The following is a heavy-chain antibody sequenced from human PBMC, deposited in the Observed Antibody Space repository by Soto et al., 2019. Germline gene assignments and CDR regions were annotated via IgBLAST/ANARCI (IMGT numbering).Heavy chain of an antibody. CDR2: MYWDDDE. Sequence: ITLNGSGPTLVKPTQTRTLTCTFSGLSLTTGGVGVGWVRQPRGKAMGWFALMYWDDDERYRPSLRSRLNITKDTINNQVVLTMTNMDPEDTATYYCVRNWRYYGGDYYYGMDAWGQGTTVTVSS. J-gene: IGHJ6*02. D-gene: IGHD3-10*01. V-gene: IGHV2-5*02. CDR3: VRNWRYYGGDYYYGMDA. CDR1: GLSLTTGGVG.